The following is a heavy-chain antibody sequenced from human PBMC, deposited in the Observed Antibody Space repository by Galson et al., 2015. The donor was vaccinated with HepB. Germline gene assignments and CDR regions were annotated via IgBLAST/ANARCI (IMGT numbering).Heavy chain of an antibody. V-gene: IGHV1-18*01. CDR3: ARGVAVSESYFFDY. CDR2: INPFNGKK. J-gene: IGHJ4*02. Sequence: SVKVSCKASGYTFTAYGITWVRQAPGQGLEWMGWINPFNGKKNYVQKLQGRVAMTTDTPTGTAYMELRSLRSDDTAVYYCARGVAVSESYFFDYWGQGTLVTVSS. CDR1: GYTFTAYG. D-gene: IGHD6-19*01.